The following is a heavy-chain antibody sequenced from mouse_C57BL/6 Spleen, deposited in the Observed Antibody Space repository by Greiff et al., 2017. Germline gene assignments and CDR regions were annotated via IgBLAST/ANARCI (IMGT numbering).Heavy chain of an antibody. CDR2: ISDGGSYT. D-gene: IGHD1-1*01. CDR3: ARDGYYGSSYGYFDY. V-gene: IGHV5-4*01. Sequence: EVMLVESGGGLVKPGGSLKLSCAASGFTFSSYAMSWVRQTPEKRLEWVATISDGGSYTYYPDNVKGRFTISRDNAKDNLYLQMSHLKSEDTAMYYCARDGYYGSSYGYFDYWGQGTTLTVSS. CDR1: GFTFSSYA. J-gene: IGHJ2*01.